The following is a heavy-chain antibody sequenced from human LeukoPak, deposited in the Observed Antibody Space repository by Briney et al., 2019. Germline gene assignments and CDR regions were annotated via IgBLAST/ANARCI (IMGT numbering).Heavy chain of an antibody. CDR1: GGSISSSSYH. V-gene: IGHV4-39*02. D-gene: IGHD4-23*01. CDR3: ARDYYGGGHFDY. Sequence: PSETLSLTCTVSGGSISSSSYHWGWIRQPPGKGLEWIGSIYYNGSTYYNPSLKSRVTISVDTSKNQFSLKLSSVTAADTAVYYCARDYYGGGHFDYWGQGTLVTVSS. J-gene: IGHJ4*02. CDR2: IYYNGST.